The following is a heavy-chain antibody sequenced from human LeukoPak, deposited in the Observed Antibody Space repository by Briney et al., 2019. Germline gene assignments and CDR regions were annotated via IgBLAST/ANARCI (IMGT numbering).Heavy chain of an antibody. CDR2: INPNSGGT. D-gene: IGHD3-22*01. V-gene: IGHV1-2*02. Sequence: ASVKVSCKASGYTFIGYYLHWVRQAPGQGLEWMGWINPNSGGTNYAQKFQGRVTMTRDTSISTAYMELSRLRSDDTAVYYCARDDSNGHYYAYYFDYWGQGTLVTVSS. J-gene: IGHJ4*02. CDR1: GYTFIGYY. CDR3: ARDDSNGHYYAYYFDY.